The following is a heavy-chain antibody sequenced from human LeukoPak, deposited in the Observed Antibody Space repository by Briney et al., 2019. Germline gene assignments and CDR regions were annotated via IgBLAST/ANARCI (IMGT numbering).Heavy chain of an antibody. CDR2: ISGSGGST. CDR1: GFTFSSYA. Sequence: GGSLRLSCAASGFTFSSYAMIGVRQAPGKGLEWVSAISGSGGSTYYADSVKGRFTISRDNSKNTLYLQMNSLRADDTAVYYCAKSPTISPKTPDYWGQGTLVTVSS. V-gene: IGHV3-23*01. CDR3: AKSPTISPKTPDY. D-gene: IGHD1-26*01. J-gene: IGHJ4*02.